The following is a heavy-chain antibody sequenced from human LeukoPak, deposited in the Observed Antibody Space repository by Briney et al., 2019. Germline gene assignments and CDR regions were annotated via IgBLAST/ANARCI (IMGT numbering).Heavy chain of an antibody. CDR3: AKGSSSGWYGEGAFDI. Sequence: PGGSLRLSCAASGFTFSDYYMSWIRQAPGKGLEWVSYISSSSSYTNYADSVKGRFTISRDNAKNSLCLQMNSLRAEDTAVYYCAKGSSSGWYGEGAFDIWGQGTMVTVSS. D-gene: IGHD6-19*01. V-gene: IGHV3-11*06. CDR1: GFTFSDYY. CDR2: ISSSSSYT. J-gene: IGHJ3*02.